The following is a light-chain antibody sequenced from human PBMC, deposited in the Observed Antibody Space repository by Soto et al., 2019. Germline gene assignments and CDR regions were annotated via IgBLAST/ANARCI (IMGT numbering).Light chain of an antibody. CDR3: KQYNNWPPCT. J-gene: IGKJ1*01. CDR2: GAS. Sequence: EIVMTQSPATLSVSPGERATLSCRASQSVRNNLAWYQQKPGQAPRLLIYGASTRATGIPARFSGSGSGTEFTLTISSLYSEDFAVYYCKQYNNWPPCTFGQGTKVEIK. V-gene: IGKV3-15*01. CDR1: QSVRNN.